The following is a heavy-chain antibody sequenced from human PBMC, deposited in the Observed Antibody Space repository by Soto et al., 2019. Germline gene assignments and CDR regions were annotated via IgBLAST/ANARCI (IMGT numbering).Heavy chain of an antibody. J-gene: IGHJ1*01. CDR2: ISGSGGST. Sequence: EVQLLESGGGLVQPGGSLRLSCAASGFTFSSYAMSWVRQAPGKGLEWVSAISGSGGSTYYAASVKGRFTISRDNSKNTLYLQMNSLRAEGTAVYNCAKGSGGYTLARDEYFQHWGQGTLITVSS. CDR3: AKGSGGYTLARDEYFQH. D-gene: IGHD5-12*01. CDR1: GFTFSSYA. V-gene: IGHV3-23*01.